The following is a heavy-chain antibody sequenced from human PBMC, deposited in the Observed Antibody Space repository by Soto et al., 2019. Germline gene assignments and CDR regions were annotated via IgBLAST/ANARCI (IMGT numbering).Heavy chain of an antibody. CDR2: IYYSGST. V-gene: IGHV4-59*01. CDR1: GGSISSYY. D-gene: IGHD2-15*01. J-gene: IGHJ3*02. Sequence: SETLSLTCTVSGGSISSYYWSWIRQPPGKGLEWIGYIYYSGSTNYNPSLKSRVTISVDTSKNQFSLKLSSVTAADTAVYYCALPYCSGGSCYSDAFDIWGQGTMVTVSS. CDR3: ALPYCSGGSCYSDAFDI.